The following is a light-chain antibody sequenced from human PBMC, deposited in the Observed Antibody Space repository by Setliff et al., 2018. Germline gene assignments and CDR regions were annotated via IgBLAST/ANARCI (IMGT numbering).Light chain of an antibody. V-gene: IGLV2-14*03. CDR3: CAYTASTTYV. CDR1: SNDVGAYDL. Sequence: QSALTQPASVSGSPGQSITISCSGTSNDVGAYDLVSWYQQHPGKVPKLIIFDVSNRPSGVSHRFSGSKSGNTASLTISGLQADDGADYYCCAYTASTTYVFVNGTKGTVL. J-gene: IGLJ1*01. CDR2: DVS.